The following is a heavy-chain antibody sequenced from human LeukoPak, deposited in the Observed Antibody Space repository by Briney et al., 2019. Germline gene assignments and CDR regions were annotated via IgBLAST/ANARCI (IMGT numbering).Heavy chain of an antibody. CDR3: AREDFYDSGSNDY. CDR1: GYSFIGYY. Sequence: ASVKVSCKASGYSFIGYYMHWARQAPGQGLEWMGWIKSNSGGTHYAQKFQGRVTMTRDTSITTAYMELSRLTSDDTAVYYCAREDFYDSGSNDYWGQGTLVTVSS. D-gene: IGHD3-22*01. CDR2: IKSNSGGT. J-gene: IGHJ4*02. V-gene: IGHV1-2*02.